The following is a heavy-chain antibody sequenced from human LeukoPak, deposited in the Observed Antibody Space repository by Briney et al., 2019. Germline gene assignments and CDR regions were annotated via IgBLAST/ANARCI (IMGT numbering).Heavy chain of an antibody. V-gene: IGHV3-74*01. J-gene: IGHJ5*02. Sequence: PGGSLRLSCAASGFTFETYWMHWVRQAPGKGLEWVSCINGYGSITNYADSVKGRFTISRDNAKNTLYLQMNSLRVEDTAVYYCARDRRGIAVAGPSPHWFDPWGQGTLVTVSS. D-gene: IGHD6-19*01. CDR2: INGYGSIT. CDR1: GFTFETYW. CDR3: ARDRRGIAVAGPSPHWFDP.